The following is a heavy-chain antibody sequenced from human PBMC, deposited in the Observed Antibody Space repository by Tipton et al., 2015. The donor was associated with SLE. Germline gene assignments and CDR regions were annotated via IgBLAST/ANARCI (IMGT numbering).Heavy chain of an antibody. CDR2: ISTTNTR. CDR1: GFSFSDYY. CDR3: ARVIAAPPYGMDV. D-gene: IGHD6-13*01. V-gene: IGHV3-69-1*01. Sequence: SLRLSCAASGFSFSDYYMTWIRQAPGKGLEWISYISTTNTRYYADSVEGRFTISRDNSKNTLYLQMNSLRAEDTAVYYCARVIAAPPYGMDVWGQGTTVTVSS. J-gene: IGHJ6*02.